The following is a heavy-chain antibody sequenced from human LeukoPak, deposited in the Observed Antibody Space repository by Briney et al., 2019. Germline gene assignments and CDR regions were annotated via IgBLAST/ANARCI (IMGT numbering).Heavy chain of an antibody. Sequence: SETLSLTCTVSSGSISTYYWSWIRQPPGKGLEWIGYIYYSGSTNYNPSLNSRVTISVDTSKNQFSLKRSSITAADTAVYYCARSFHSSSWYFDYWGQGTLVTVSS. D-gene: IGHD6-13*01. CDR2: IYYSGST. V-gene: IGHV4-59*08. CDR1: SGSISTYY. J-gene: IGHJ4*02. CDR3: ARSFHSSSWYFDY.